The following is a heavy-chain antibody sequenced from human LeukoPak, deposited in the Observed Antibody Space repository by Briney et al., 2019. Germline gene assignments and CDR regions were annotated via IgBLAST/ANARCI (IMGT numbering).Heavy chain of an antibody. CDR3: ARVSPKVGGVGGSCYYFDY. J-gene: IGHJ4*02. V-gene: IGHV4-39*01. D-gene: IGHD2-15*01. Sequence: PSETLSLTCTVSGGSISSSSYYWGWIRQPPGKGLEWIGSIYYSGSTYYNPSLKSRVTISVDTSKNQFSLKPSSVTAADTAVYYCARVSPKVGGVGGSCYYFDYWGQGTLVTVSS. CDR1: GGSISSSSYY. CDR2: IYYSGST.